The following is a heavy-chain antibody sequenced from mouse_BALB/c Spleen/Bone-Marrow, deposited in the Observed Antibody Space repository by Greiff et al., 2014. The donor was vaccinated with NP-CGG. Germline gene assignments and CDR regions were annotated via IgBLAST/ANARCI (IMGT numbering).Heavy chain of an antibody. J-gene: IGHJ1*01. V-gene: IGHV1-47*01. CDR3: ARGYGNWYFDV. Sequence: LVESGAELVKPGASVKMSCKAFGYTFTTYPIEWMKQNHGKRLEWIGNVHPYNDDTKYNEKFKGKAKLTVEKSSSTVSLELSRLTSDDSAVYYCARGYGNWYFDVWGAGTTVTVSS. CDR2: VHPYNDDT. CDR1: GYTFTTYP. D-gene: IGHD2-10*02.